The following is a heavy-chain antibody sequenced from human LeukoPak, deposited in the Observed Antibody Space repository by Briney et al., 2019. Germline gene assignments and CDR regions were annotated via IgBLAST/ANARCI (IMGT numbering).Heavy chain of an antibody. J-gene: IGHJ4*02. CDR2: ISGSGGST. CDR1: GFTFSDYY. Sequence: GGSLRLSCAASGFTFSDYYMSWIRQAPGKGLEWVSAISGSGGSTYYADSVKGRFTISRDNSKNTLYLQMNSLRAEDTAVYYCAKRERVLRYFDWLFPLDYWGQGTLVTVSS. CDR3: AKRERVLRYFDWLFPLDY. V-gene: IGHV3-23*01. D-gene: IGHD3-9*01.